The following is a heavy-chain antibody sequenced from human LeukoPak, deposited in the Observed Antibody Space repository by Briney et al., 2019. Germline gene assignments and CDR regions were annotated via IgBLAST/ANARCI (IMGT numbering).Heavy chain of an antibody. D-gene: IGHD6-19*01. J-gene: IGHJ5*02. CDR1: GGSFSGYY. V-gene: IGHV4-34*01. Sequence: SETLSLTCAVYGGSFSGYYWSWIRQPPGKGLEWIGEINHSGSTNYNPSLKSRVTISVDTSKNQSSLKLTSVTAADTAVYYCARGPLYSSGWYRWFDPWGQGTLVTVSS. CDR2: INHSGST. CDR3: ARGPLYSSGWYRWFDP.